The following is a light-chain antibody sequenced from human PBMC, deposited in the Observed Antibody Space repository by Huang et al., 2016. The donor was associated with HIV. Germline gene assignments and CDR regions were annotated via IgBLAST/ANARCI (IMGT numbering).Light chain of an antibody. Sequence: EIVMTQSPATLSVSPGEGATFSCRASQSGNSNLAWYQQKPGQAPRLLIYGASTRATGIPGRFSGSGSGTEVTLTISSLQSEDFAVYYCLQYNKWPPYTFGQGTNLEIK. V-gene: IGKV3-15*01. J-gene: IGKJ2*01. CDR3: LQYNKWPPYT. CDR2: GAS. CDR1: QSGNSN.